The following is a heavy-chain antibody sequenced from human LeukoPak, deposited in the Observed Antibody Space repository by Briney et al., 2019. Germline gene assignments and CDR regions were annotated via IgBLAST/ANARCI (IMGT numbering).Heavy chain of an antibody. D-gene: IGHD1-26*01. CDR2: SNSNSGSP. Sequence: ASVEVSCKASGYSYSGYYIHWVRQAPGQALEWLGWSNSNSGSPYSPQKFQDRVTMTRDTSISTAYMELSSLRSDDTAIYYCARRAVKWEIPGRYHFDLWGQGTLVTVSS. CDR1: GYSYSGYY. CDR3: ARRAVKWEIPGRYHFDL. V-gene: IGHV1-2*02. J-gene: IGHJ4*02.